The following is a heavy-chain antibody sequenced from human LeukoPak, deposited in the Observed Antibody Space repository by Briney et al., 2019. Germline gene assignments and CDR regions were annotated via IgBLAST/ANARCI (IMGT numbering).Heavy chain of an antibody. J-gene: IGHJ6*02. CDR3: ARDRIVGATHYGIDV. V-gene: IGHV1-2*02. CDR1: GYTFTGYY. D-gene: IGHD1-26*01. CDR2: INPNSGGT. Sequence: ASVKVSCKASGYTFTGYYMHWVRQAPGQGLEWMGWINPNSGGTNYAQKFQGRVTMTRDTSVSTAYMELSRLRSDDTAVYYCARDRIVGATHYGIDVWGQGTTVTVSS.